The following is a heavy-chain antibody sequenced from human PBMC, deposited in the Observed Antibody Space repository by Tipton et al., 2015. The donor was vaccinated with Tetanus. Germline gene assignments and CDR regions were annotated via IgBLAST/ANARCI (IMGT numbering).Heavy chain of an antibody. D-gene: IGHD4/OR15-4a*01. CDR2: VSYDGNRK. V-gene: IGHV3-30*18. CDR3: AKGPHPAASEACYWFDS. Sequence: RSLRLSCAASGFIFRNYLMYWVRQAPGKGLQWVADVSYDGNRKNYADSVKGRCSISRDNSQNTVYLQMNSLRAVDTAVYFCAKGPHPAASEACYWFDSWGQGTLVTVSS. CDR1: GFIFRNYL. J-gene: IGHJ5*01.